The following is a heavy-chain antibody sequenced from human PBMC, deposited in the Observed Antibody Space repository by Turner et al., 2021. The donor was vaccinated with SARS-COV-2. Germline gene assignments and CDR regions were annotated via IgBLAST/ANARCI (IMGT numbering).Heavy chain of an antibody. CDR3: ARHWEVAAAAYLARFDP. J-gene: IGHJ5*02. CDR2: IYYSGST. CDR1: VGSISSSSYY. D-gene: IGHD6-13*01. V-gene: IGHV4-39*01. Sequence: QLQLQESGPGLVKPSETLSLTCTVSVGSISSSSYYWGWIRQPPGKGLEWIGSIYYSGSTYYNPSLKSRVTISVDTSKNQFSLKLSSVTAADTAVYYCARHWEVAAAAYLARFDPWGQGTLVTVSS.